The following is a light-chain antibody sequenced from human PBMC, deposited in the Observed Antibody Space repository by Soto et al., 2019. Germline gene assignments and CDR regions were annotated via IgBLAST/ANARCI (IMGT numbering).Light chain of an antibody. CDR3: SSYSRSSTLYV. Sequence: QSALTQPASVSGSPGQSITISCTGTSSDVGGYKYVSWYQQHPGKAPKLMMYDVNNRPSGASNRFSGSKSGNTASLTISGLQAEDEADDYCSSYSRSSTLYVFGTGTKLTVL. CDR2: DVN. CDR1: SSDVGGYKY. J-gene: IGLJ1*01. V-gene: IGLV2-14*03.